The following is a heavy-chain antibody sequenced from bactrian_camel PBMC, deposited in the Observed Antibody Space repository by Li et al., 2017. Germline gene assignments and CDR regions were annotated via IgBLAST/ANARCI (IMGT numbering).Heavy chain of an antibody. J-gene: IGHJ6*01. V-gene: IGHV3S40*01. Sequence: VQLVESGGGLVQFGGSLRLSCAASGFTFGYTHMSWVRQAPGKGLEWVSAINSDGASTFYAGSVKGRFTISRDNAKNTVYLQMNSLKPEDTAVYYCAAEDGGVVITTCPSGEFGYWGQGTQVTVS. CDR1: GFTFGYTH. CDR3: AAEDGGVVITTCPSGEFGY. CDR2: INSDGAST. D-gene: IGHD2*01.